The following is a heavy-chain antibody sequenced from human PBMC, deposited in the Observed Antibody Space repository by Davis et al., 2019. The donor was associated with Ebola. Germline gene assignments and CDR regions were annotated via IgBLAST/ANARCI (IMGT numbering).Heavy chain of an antibody. D-gene: IGHD5-18*01. CDR2: ISSSSSYI. CDR1: GFTFNRYS. V-gene: IGHV3-21*01. Sequence: GGSLRLSCAASGFTFNRYSMNWVRQAPGKGLEWVSSISSSSSYIYYADSVKGRFTISRDNAKNSLYLQMNSLRAEDTAVYYCARGDTAMVNDAFDIWGQGTMVTVSS. CDR3: ARGDTAMVNDAFDI. J-gene: IGHJ3*02.